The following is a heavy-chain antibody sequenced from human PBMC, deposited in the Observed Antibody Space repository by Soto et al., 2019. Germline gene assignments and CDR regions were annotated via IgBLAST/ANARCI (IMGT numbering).Heavy chain of an antibody. V-gene: IGHV3-30*18. J-gene: IGHJ3*02. CDR1: GFTFSSYG. D-gene: IGHD3-22*01. CDR3: AKDSAPGWGDSSGYILVHAFGI. Sequence: QVQLVESGGGVDQPGRSLRLSCAASGFTFSSYGMHWVRQAPGKGLEWVAVISYDGSNKYYADSVKGRFTISRDNSKNTLYLQMNSLRAEDTAVDYCAKDSAPGWGDSSGYILVHAFGIWGQGTMVTVSS. CDR2: ISYDGSNK.